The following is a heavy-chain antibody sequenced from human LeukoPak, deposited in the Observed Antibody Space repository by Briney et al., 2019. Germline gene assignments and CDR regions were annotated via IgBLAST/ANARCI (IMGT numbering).Heavy chain of an antibody. CDR3: ASQSSGYALDV. V-gene: IGHV1-2*06. CDR1: GYTFTDYF. J-gene: IGHJ6*02. CDR2: VNPNNGGT. Sequence: ASVKVSCKASGYTFTDYFIRWVRQAPGQGLEWMGRVNPNNGGTNYAQTFQGRVTMTRDTSISTAYMELSRLRSDDTAVYYCASQSSGYALDVWGQGTTVTVSS. D-gene: IGHD3-10*01.